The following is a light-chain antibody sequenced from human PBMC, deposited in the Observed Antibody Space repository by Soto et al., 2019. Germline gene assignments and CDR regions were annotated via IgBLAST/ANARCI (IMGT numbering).Light chain of an antibody. CDR1: SRDVGGYNY. J-gene: IGLJ1*01. Sequence: QSVEPQPRSVSRSRGQSDTISCTGTSRDVGGYNYVSWYQQHPGKAPKLMIFDVSQRPSGVPDRFSGSKFGSTASLTISGLQAEYEAAYYCFSCAGCYSFGFGTGTKVTVL. V-gene: IGLV2-11*01. CDR2: DVS. CDR3: FSCAGCYSFG.